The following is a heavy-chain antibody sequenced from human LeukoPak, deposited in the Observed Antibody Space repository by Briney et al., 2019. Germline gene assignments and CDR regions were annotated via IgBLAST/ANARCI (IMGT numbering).Heavy chain of an antibody. CDR1: GFTFSSYS. J-gene: IGHJ6*02. CDR2: ISSSSSTI. CDR3: ARDIVGATPSSYYCYGMDV. D-gene: IGHD1-26*01. V-gene: IGHV3-48*01. Sequence: GGSLRLSCAASGFTFSSYSMNWVRQAPGKGLEWVSYISSSSSTIYYADSVKGRFTISRDNAKNSLYLQMNSLRAEDTAVYYCARDIVGATPSSYYCYGMDVWGQGTTVTVSS.